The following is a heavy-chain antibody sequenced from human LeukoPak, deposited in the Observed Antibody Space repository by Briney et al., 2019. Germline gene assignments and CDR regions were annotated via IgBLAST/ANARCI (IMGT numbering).Heavy chain of an antibody. Sequence: SETLSLTCTVSGVSISSYYWSWIRQPPGKGLEWLGYMYYSGSTNYNPSLTSRVTISVDTSKNQLSLRLRSVTAADTAVYYCARGASFPSRTRLDYWGQGTLVTVSS. CDR3: ARGASFPSRTRLDY. CDR1: GVSISSYY. D-gene: IGHD2-15*01. V-gene: IGHV4-59*01. J-gene: IGHJ4*02. CDR2: MYYSGST.